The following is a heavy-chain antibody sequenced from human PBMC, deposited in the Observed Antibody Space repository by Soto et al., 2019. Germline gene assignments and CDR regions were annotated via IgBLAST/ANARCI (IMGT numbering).Heavy chain of an antibody. CDR2: IIPLFGTT. V-gene: IGHV1-69*01. J-gene: IGHJ6*02. CDR1: GDTFKNCV. D-gene: IGHD3-10*01. Sequence: QVQVVQSGVEVRRPGSSVKVSCKASGDTFKNCVISWVRQAPGQGLEWMGGIIPLFGTTDFAQRFQGRLTITTDLPTTTAYMELSRLRSEDTATYFCAAELGFGKLSVVWGQGTTVIVSS. CDR3: AAELGFGKLSVV.